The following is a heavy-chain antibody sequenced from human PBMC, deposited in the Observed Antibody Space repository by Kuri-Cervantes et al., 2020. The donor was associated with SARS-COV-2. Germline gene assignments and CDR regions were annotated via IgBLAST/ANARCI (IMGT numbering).Heavy chain of an antibody. CDR2: MNPNSGNT. CDR1: GGTFSSYA. J-gene: IGHJ4*02. Sequence: ASVKVSCKASGGTFSSYAINWVRQATGQGLEWMGWMNPNSGNTGYAQKFQGRVTMTRNTSISTAYVELSSLRSEDTAVYYCARGYDFWSGYDRPDYYFDYWGQGTLVTVSS. CDR3: ARGYDFWSGYDRPDYYFDY. V-gene: IGHV1-8*02. D-gene: IGHD3-3*01.